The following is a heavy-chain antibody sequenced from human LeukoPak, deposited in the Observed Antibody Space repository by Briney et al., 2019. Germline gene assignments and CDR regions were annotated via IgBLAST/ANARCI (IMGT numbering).Heavy chain of an antibody. Sequence: PGGSLRLSCAASGFSFSTYAMSWVRQAPGKGLEWVSAISSGGATTDHADSVKGRFTISRDNFKNTLYLQMNSLRAEDTAVYYCAKAWTGYSLFDSWGQGTPVSVSS. CDR3: AKAWTGYSLFDS. J-gene: IGHJ4*02. CDR2: ISSGGATT. D-gene: IGHD3/OR15-3a*01. V-gene: IGHV3-23*01. CDR1: GFSFSTYA.